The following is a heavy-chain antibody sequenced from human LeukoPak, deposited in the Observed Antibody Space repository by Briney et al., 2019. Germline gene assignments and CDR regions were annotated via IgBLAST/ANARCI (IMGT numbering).Heavy chain of an antibody. CDR2: ISYDGSNK. Sequence: GRSLRLSCAASGFTFSSYAMHWVRRAPGKGLEWVAVISYDGSNKYYADSVKGRFTISRDNSKNTLYLQMNSLRAEDTAVYYCAPDNGEGWGQGTLVTVSS. D-gene: IGHD3-10*01. V-gene: IGHV3-30*04. CDR3: APDNGEG. J-gene: IGHJ4*02. CDR1: GFTFSSYA.